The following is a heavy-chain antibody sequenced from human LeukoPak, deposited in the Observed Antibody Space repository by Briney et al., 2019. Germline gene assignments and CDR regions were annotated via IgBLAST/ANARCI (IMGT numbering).Heavy chain of an antibody. D-gene: IGHD2-2*02. J-gene: IGHJ5*02. CDR1: GYTFTGYY. CDR3: ARGAIVVVPAAIGSWFDP. Sequence: GASVKVSCKASGYTFTGYYMHWVLQAPGQGLEWMGWINPNSGGTNYAQKFQGRVTMTRDTSISTAYMELSRLRSDDTAVYYCARGAIVVVPAAIGSWFDPWGQGTLVTVSS. V-gene: IGHV1-2*02. CDR2: INPNSGGT.